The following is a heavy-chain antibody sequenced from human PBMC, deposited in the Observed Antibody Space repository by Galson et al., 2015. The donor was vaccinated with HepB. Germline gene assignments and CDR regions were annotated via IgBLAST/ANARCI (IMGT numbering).Heavy chain of an antibody. CDR2: IWYDGSDG. Sequence: LRLSCAASGLSFSSYAMGWVRQAPGKGLEWVAVIWYDGSDGYYADSVKGRFTISRDNSKNTLYLQMDSLRADDTAVYYCTGDKDNALDYWGQGTLVTVSS. J-gene: IGHJ4*02. D-gene: IGHD2-2*01. CDR1: GLSFSSYA. V-gene: IGHV3-33*01. CDR3: TGDKDNALDY.